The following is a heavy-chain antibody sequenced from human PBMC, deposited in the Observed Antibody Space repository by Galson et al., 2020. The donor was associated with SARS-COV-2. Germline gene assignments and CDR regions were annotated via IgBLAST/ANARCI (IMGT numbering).Heavy chain of an antibody. CDR2: ISGYNGNT. J-gene: IGHJ4*02. V-gene: IGHV1-18*01. CDR1: GYTFTSYG. D-gene: IGHD2-2*01. Sequence: ASVKVSCKASGYTFTSYGISWVRQAPGQGLEWMGWISGYNGNTNYAQKLQGRVTMTTDTSTSTAYMELRSLRSDDTAVYFCAREAPYCSTTRCSLFDYWGQGTLVTVSS. CDR3: AREAPYCSTTRCSLFDY.